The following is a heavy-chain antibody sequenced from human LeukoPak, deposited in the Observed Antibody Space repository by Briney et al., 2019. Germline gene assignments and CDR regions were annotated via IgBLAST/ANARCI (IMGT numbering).Heavy chain of an antibody. D-gene: IGHD3-22*01. CDR3: ARDLGDYYDSSGYYPLDY. CDR2: ISSSGSTI. CDR1: GFTFDDYG. Sequence: GRSLRLSCAASGFTFDDYGMSWVRQAPGKGLEWVSYISSSGSTIYYADSVKGRFTISRDNAKNSLYLQMNSLRAEDTAVYYCARDLGDYYDSSGYYPLDYWGQGTLVTVSS. J-gene: IGHJ4*02. V-gene: IGHV3-11*04.